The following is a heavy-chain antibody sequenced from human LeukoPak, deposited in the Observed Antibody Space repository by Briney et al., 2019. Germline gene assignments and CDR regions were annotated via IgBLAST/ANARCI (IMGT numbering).Heavy chain of an antibody. V-gene: IGHV3-21*01. J-gene: IGHJ4*02. CDR1: GFTFTRSD. Sequence: GGSLRLSCVASGFTFTRSDFNWIRQAPGKGLEWLSTITRSGSNLYYADSVKGRFTRSRDDAKDSVYLQMESMRVEDTTIYYCARNFDSWSEGALVTVSS. CDR2: ITRSGSNL. CDR3: ARNFDS.